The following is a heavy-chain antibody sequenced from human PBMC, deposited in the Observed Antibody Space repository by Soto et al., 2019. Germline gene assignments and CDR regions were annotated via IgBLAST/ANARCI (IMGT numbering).Heavy chain of an antibody. CDR3: ATEVWGSYNWFDP. D-gene: IGHD3-16*01. CDR2: INVDNGGT. Sequence: QVHLVQSGAEVKTPGASVKVSCEASGSTLTNHAMHWVRQAPGQRLEWMGWINVDNGGTKYPEKFQGRVTITRDTSASTAYMELSSLRSEDTAVYYCATEVWGSYNWFDPWGQGTLVTVSS. J-gene: IGHJ5*02. V-gene: IGHV1-3*01. CDR1: GSTLTNHA.